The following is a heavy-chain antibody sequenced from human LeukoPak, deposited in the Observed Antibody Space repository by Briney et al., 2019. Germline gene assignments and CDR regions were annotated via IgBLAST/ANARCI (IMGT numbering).Heavy chain of an antibody. J-gene: IGHJ4*02. V-gene: IGHV4-59*01. D-gene: IGHD2-15*01. CDR1: GGSISSYY. Sequence: SETLSLTCTVSGGSISSYYWSWIRQPPGKGLEWIGYIYYSGSTNYNPSLKSRVTISVDTSKNQFSLKLSSVTAADTAVYYCASQPVGYCSGGSCYHSGYFDYWGQGTLVTVSS. CDR2: IYYSGST. CDR3: ASQPVGYCSGGSCYHSGYFDY.